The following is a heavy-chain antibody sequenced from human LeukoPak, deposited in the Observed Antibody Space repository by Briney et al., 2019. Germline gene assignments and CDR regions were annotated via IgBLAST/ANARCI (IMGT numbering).Heavy chain of an antibody. CDR3: ARQYYNILTDPNYFDS. D-gene: IGHD3-9*01. Sequence: GGSLRLSCAASGFTFSSYAMSWVRQAPGKGLEWMGIINPGDSDTRYSPSFQGQVTMSVDKSISSAYLEWSSLKASDTAMYYCARQYYNILTDPNYFDSWGQGTLVTVSS. CDR2: INPGDSDT. V-gene: IGHV5-51*01. J-gene: IGHJ4*02. CDR1: GFTFSSYA.